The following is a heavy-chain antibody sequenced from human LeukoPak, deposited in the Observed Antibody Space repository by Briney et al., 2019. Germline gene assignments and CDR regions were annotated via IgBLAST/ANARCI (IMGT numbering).Heavy chain of an antibody. D-gene: IGHD4-23*01. CDR3: ARHPGKVTNDWYFDL. Sequence: GVSVKVSCKASGYTFTGYYMHWVRQAPGQGLEWMGWINPNSGGTNYAQKFQGRVTMTRDTSITTAYMELSRLSSDDTAVYYCARHPGKVTNDWYFDLWGRGTLVTVSS. CDR2: INPNSGGT. J-gene: IGHJ2*01. V-gene: IGHV1-2*02. CDR1: GYTFTGYY.